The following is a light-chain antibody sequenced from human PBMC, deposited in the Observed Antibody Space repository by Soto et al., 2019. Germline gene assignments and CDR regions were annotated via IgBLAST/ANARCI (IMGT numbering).Light chain of an antibody. Sequence: QSALTQPASVSGSPGQSITISCTGTSSDVGGYNYVSWYQQHPGKAPKLMIYEVSNRPSGVSNRFSGSKSGNTASLTISGLQAEDEADYYCSSYTSSSTSLRVFGTGTKVTVL. CDR3: SSYTSSSTSLRV. V-gene: IGLV2-14*01. CDR2: EVS. CDR1: SSDVGGYNY. J-gene: IGLJ1*01.